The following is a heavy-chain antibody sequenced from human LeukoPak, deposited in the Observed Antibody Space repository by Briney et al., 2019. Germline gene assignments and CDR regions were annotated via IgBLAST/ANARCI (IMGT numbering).Heavy chain of an antibody. CDR1: GSTFGNYA. Sequence: GGSLRLSCAASGSTFGNYAMSWVRQAPGKGLEWVSTISDSGGSIYYADSVKGRFTISRDNSKITLYLQMTSLRAEDTAVYFRAREVPYFDYWGQGTLVTVSS. J-gene: IGHJ4*02. D-gene: IGHD4/OR15-4a*01. CDR3: AREVPYFDY. V-gene: IGHV3-23*01. CDR2: ISDSGGSI.